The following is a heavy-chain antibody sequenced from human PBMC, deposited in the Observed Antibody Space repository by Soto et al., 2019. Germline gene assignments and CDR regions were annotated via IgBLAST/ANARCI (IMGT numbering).Heavy chain of an antibody. D-gene: IGHD6-13*01. J-gene: IGHJ4*02. V-gene: IGHV4-4*02. CDR1: GGSISSSNW. CDR3: ARVGFISSSWSAWVDY. CDR2: IYHSGST. Sequence: SETLSLTCAVSGGSISSSNWWSWVRQPPGKGLEWIGEIYHSGSTNYNPSLKSRVTISVGKSKNQFSLKLSSVTAADTAAYYCARVGFISSSWSAWVDYWGQGTLVTVSS.